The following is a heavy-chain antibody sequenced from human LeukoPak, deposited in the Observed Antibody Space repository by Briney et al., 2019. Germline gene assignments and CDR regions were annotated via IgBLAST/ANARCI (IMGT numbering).Heavy chain of an antibody. Sequence: GGSLRLSCAASGFTFDDYTMHWVRQAPGKGLEWVSLISWDGGSTYYADSVKGRFTISRDNSKNSLYLQMNSLRTEDTALYHCAKDRGSGLAAALFDYWGQGTLVTVSS. CDR1: GFTFDDYT. CDR3: AKDRGSGLAAALFDY. D-gene: IGHD6-13*01. J-gene: IGHJ4*02. CDR2: ISWDGGST. V-gene: IGHV3-43*01.